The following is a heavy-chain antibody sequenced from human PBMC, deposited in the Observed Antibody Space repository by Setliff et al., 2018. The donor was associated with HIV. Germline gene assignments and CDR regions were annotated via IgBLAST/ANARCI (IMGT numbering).Heavy chain of an antibody. CDR1: GFTFSSYS. CDR3: ARDQSGPDPGIPDYFYGMDV. CDR2: ISSSSSYT. V-gene: IGHV3-21*01. Sequence: GGSLRLSCAASGFTFSSYSMNWVRQAPGKGLEWVSYISSSSSYTHYADSVKGRFTISRDNVKNSLYLQLNSLRDEDTAVYYCARDQSGPDPGIPDYFYGMDVWGQGTTVTVSS. J-gene: IGHJ6*02. D-gene: IGHD1-20*01.